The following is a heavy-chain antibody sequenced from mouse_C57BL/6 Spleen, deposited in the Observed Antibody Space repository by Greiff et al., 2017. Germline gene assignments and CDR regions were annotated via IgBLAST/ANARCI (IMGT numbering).Heavy chain of an antibody. Sequence: DVKLVESGGGLVKPGGSLKLSCAASGFTFSSYTMSWVRQTPEKRLEWVATISGGGGNTYYPDSVKGRFTISRDNAKNTLYMQMSSLRSEDTALYYCARYDQYYDYDAYAMDYWGQGTSVTVSS. V-gene: IGHV5-9*01. CDR1: GFTFSSYT. J-gene: IGHJ4*01. D-gene: IGHD2-4*01. CDR2: ISGGGGNT. CDR3: ARYDQYYDYDAYAMDY.